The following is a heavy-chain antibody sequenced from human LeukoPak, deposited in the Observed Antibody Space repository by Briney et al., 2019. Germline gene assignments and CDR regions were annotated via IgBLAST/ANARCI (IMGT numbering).Heavy chain of an antibody. J-gene: IGHJ3*02. CDR1: GFTFSSYG. Sequence: GGSLRLSCAASGFTFSSYGMHWVRQAPGKGLEWVAVIWYDGSSKYYADSVKGRFTISRDNSKNTLYLQMNSLRAEDTAVYYCARDPYFDAFDIWGQGTMVTVSS. V-gene: IGHV3-33*01. D-gene: IGHD2/OR15-2a*01. CDR2: IWYDGSSK. CDR3: ARDPYFDAFDI.